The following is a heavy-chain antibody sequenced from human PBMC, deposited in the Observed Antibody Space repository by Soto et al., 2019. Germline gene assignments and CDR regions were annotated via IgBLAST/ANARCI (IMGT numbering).Heavy chain of an antibody. CDR2: IYSGGST. J-gene: IGHJ4*02. V-gene: IGHV3-53*01. CDR3: ARVPTRIPYYFDY. CDR1: GFTVSSNY. Sequence: LSLTCAASGFTVSSNYMSWVRQAPGKGLEWVSVIYSGGSTYYADSVKGRFTISRDNSKNTLYLQMNSLRAEDTAVYYCARVPTRIPYYFDYWGQGTLVTVSS.